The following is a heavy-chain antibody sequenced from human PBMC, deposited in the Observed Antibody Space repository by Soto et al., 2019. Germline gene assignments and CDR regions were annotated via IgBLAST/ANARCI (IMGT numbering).Heavy chain of an antibody. CDR2: IRSKANSYAT. Sequence: GGSLRLSCAASGFTFSGSAMHWVRQASGKGLEWVGRIRSKANSYATAYAASVKGRFTISRDDSKNTAYLQMNSLKTEDTALYYCTRRYSGYDFYFDYWGQGTLVTVSS. CDR1: GFTFSGSA. CDR3: TRRYSGYDFYFDY. J-gene: IGHJ4*02. D-gene: IGHD5-12*01. V-gene: IGHV3-73*01.